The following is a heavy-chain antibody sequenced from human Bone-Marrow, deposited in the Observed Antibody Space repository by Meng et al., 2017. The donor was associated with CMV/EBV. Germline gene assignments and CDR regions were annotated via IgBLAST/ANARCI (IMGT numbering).Heavy chain of an antibody. Sequence: TSDGISWVRQAPGQGLEWMGWISAYNGNTNYAQKLQGRVTMTTDTSTSTAYMELRSLRSDDTAVYYCARDLGGIVGATLYYYYYGMDVWGQGTTVTVSS. J-gene: IGHJ6*02. CDR1: TSDG. CDR3: ARDLGGIVGATLYYYYYGMDV. CDR2: ISAYNGNT. V-gene: IGHV1-18*01. D-gene: IGHD1-26*01.